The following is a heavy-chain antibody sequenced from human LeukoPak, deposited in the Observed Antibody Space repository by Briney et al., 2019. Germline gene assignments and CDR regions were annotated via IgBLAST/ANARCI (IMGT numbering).Heavy chain of an antibody. J-gene: IGHJ5*02. CDR2: IYPGDSDT. CDR1: GYSFISYW. V-gene: IGHV5-51*01. CDR3: ARRYSSSWTNRYNWFDP. Sequence: ESLKISCMGSGYSFISYWIGWVRQMPGKGLEWMGIIYPGDSDTRYSPSFQGRVTISADKSVSTDYLQWSSLKASDTAMYYCARRYSSSWTNRYNWFDPWGQGTLVTVSS. D-gene: IGHD6-13*01.